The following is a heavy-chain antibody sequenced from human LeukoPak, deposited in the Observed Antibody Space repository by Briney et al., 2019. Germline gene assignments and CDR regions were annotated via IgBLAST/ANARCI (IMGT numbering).Heavy chain of an antibody. Sequence: AGGSLRLSCVGSGFTFSNYAMSWVRQAPGKGLEWVSAIIGSGETTYDADSVTGRFTISRDNSKNTLNLQMNSLRVEDTAVYYCVKHGYSSGWPQVPSDYWAREPWSPSPQ. J-gene: IGHJ4*02. D-gene: IGHD6-19*01. V-gene: IGHV3-23*01. CDR1: GFTFSNYA. CDR2: IIGSGETT. CDR3: VKHGYSSGWPQVPSDY.